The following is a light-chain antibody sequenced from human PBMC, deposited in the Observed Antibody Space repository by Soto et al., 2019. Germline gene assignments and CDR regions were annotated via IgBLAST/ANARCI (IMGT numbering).Light chain of an antibody. CDR1: TSNIGNNY. J-gene: IGLJ2*01. CDR3: ATWDSSLSAVV. Sequence: QSVLTQPPSVSAAPGQKVTISCSGSTSNIGNNYVPWYQQLPGTAPKLLIYENNKRPSGIPDRFSGSKSGTSATLGIIGLQTGDEADYYCATWDSSLSAVVFGGGTKLTVL. V-gene: IGLV1-51*02. CDR2: ENN.